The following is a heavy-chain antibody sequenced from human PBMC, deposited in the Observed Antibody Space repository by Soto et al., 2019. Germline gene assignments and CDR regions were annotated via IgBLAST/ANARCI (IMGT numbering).Heavy chain of an antibody. CDR2: IYYSGST. CDR3: ARVIEYGDARGYFDY. D-gene: IGHD4-17*01. V-gene: IGHV4-30-4*01. J-gene: IGHJ4*02. CDR1: GGSISSGDYY. Sequence: QVQLQESGPGLVKPSQTLSLTCTVSGGSISSGDYYWSWIRQPPGKGLEWIGYIYYSGSTYYNPSLKSRVTIAVDTSKNQFSLKLSSVTAADTAVYYCARVIEYGDARGYFDYWGQGTLVTVSS.